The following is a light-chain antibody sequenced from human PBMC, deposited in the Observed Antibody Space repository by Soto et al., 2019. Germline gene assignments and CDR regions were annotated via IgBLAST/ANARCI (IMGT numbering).Light chain of an antibody. CDR2: GAS. V-gene: IGKV3-15*01. Sequence: EIVMTQSPATLSVSPGERVTLSCRSSQDIRSSLAWYQQKPGQAPRLLIYGASIRATGVPATFSGSGSGTEFTVSISSLQSGHLGVYYCQQDSSWPLTFGGGTKVEIK. CDR3: QQDSSWPLT. CDR1: QDIRSS. J-gene: IGKJ4*01.